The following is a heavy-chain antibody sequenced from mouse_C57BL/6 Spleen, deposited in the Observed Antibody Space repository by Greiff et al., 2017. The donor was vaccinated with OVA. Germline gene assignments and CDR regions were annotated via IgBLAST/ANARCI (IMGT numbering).Heavy chain of an antibody. CDR2: IYPRRGNT. V-gene: IGHV1-81*01. Sequence: VKLMESGAELARPGASVKLSCKASGYTFTSYGISWVKQRTGQGLEGIGEIYPRRGNTYYNEKFKGKATLTADKSSSTAYMELRSLTSADSAVYFCARRYYGSSYEDWYFDVWGTGTTVTVSS. CDR1: GYTFTSYG. CDR3: ARRYYGSSYEDWYFDV. J-gene: IGHJ1*03. D-gene: IGHD1-1*01.